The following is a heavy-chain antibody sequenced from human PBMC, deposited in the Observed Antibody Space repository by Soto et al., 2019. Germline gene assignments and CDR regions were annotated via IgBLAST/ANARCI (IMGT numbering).Heavy chain of an antibody. CDR2: IYYSGST. CDR3: ERAIPSEGYAY. J-gene: IGHJ4*01. V-gene: IGHV4-59*01. Sequence: SGTLCLTCALSGFSISSYDWSWVRQPPGKGLEWIGYIYYSGSTNYNTSLKSRVNISVDTSKNQFSLKLSSVTAADTAVYYCERAIPSEGYAYWGHRTLVTVSS. CDR1: GFSISSYD. D-gene: IGHD2-21*01.